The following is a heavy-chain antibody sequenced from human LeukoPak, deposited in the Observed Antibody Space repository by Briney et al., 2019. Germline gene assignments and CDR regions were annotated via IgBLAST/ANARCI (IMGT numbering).Heavy chain of an antibody. CDR3: ARDSGHSSWYYFDY. CDR2: IGTAGDT. D-gene: IGHD6-13*01. J-gene: IGHJ4*02. CDR1: GFTFSSYD. Sequence: QPGGSLRLSCAASGFTFSSYDMHWVRQATGKGLEWVSAIGTAGDTYYPGSVRGRFTISRENAKNSLYLQMNSLRAGDTAVYYCARDSGHSSWYYFDYWGQGTLVTVSS. V-gene: IGHV3-13*04.